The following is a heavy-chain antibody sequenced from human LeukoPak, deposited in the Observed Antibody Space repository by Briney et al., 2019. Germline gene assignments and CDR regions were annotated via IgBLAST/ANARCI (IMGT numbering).Heavy chain of an antibody. D-gene: IGHD4-17*01. V-gene: IGHV3-23*01. CDR2: IPGSGDTT. J-gene: IGHJ4*02. Sequence: GGSLRLSCAASGFAFSSYAMSWVRQAPGKGLEWISGIPGSGDTTHNVDSVKGRFTIYRDNSKNTLFLQMNSLRVEDTALYYCARAYGTNGYFQLPIDYWGQGILVTVSS. CDR1: GFAFSSYA. CDR3: ARAYGTNGYFQLPIDY.